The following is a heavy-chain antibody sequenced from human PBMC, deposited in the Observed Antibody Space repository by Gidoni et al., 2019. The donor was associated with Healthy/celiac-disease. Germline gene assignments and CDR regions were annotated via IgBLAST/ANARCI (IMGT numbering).Heavy chain of an antibody. CDR2: IFSNDEK. J-gene: IGHJ4*02. D-gene: IGHD6-19*01. V-gene: IGHV2-26*01. Sequence: QVTLKESGPVLVKPTETLTLPCPLAGFSLSNARMGVSWIRQPPGTALEWLAHIFSNDEKSFSTSLKSRITISKDTSKSQVVLTMTNMDPVDTATYYCARSLWYSSGWYLDYWGQGTLVTVSS. CDR1: GFSLSNARMG. CDR3: ARSLWYSSGWYLDY.